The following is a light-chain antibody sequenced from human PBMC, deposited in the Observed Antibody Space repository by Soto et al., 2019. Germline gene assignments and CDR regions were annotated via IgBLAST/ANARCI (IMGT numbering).Light chain of an antibody. CDR1: QGIRND. CDR2: AAS. J-gene: IGKJ4*01. V-gene: IGKV1-39*01. Sequence: IQMTQSPSSLSASVGDRVTITCRASQGIRNDLGWYQQEPGKAPKLLIYAASSLESGVPSRFSGSGSGTDFTLTISSLQPEDFVSYYCQQSYSMPLAFGGGTKVDIK. CDR3: QQSYSMPLA.